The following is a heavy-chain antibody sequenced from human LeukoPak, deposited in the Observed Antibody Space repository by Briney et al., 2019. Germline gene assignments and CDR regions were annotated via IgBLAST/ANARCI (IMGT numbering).Heavy chain of an antibody. CDR3: ARSDGYGLVGI. Sequence: NPSETLSLTCAVYGGSFSDYYWNWIRQPPGKGLEWIGEINRIGSTNYNPSLKSRVTISVDTSKNQFSLKLSSVTAADTAVYYCARSDGYGLVGIWGQGTMVTVSS. J-gene: IGHJ3*02. CDR1: GGSFSDYY. V-gene: IGHV4-34*01. CDR2: INRIGST. D-gene: IGHD5-18*01.